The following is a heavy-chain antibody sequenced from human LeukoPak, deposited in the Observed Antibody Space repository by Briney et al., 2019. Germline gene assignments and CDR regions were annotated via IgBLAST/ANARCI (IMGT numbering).Heavy chain of an antibody. D-gene: IGHD1-26*01. J-gene: IGHJ5*02. CDR1: GGSISTYY. V-gene: IGHV4-4*07. CDR3: ARLRLSGGSFSVGWFDP. Sequence: SETLSLTCTVSGGSISTYYWSWIRQPAGKGLEWIGRIYTSGSPKYNPSLKSRVTMSVDTSKNQFSLKMSSVTAADTAVYFCARLRLSGGSFSVGWFDPWGQGIQVTVSS. CDR2: IYTSGSP.